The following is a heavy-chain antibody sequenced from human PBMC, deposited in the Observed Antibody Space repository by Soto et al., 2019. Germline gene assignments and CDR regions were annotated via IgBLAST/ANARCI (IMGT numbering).Heavy chain of an antibody. D-gene: IGHD2-15*01. CDR1: GFTFSNYW. Sequence: EVQLVESGGGLVQPGESLRLSCAASGFTFSNYWMHWVRQAPRKGLVWVSRIDSDGSRITYADFVKGRFTISRDNAKNTVYLHMNSLTAEATAVYYCVRTSLVVAVATREDFWGQGTLVTVSS. CDR3: VRTSLVVAVATREDF. CDR2: IDSDGSRI. V-gene: IGHV3-74*01. J-gene: IGHJ4*02.